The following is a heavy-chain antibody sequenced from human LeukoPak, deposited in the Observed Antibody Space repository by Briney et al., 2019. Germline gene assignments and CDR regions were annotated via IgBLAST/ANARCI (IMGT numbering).Heavy chain of an antibody. CDR2: INPNSGGT. CDR1: GYTFTAYY. Sequence: ASVKVSCKASGYTFTAYYIHWVRQAPGQGLEWMGWINPNSGGTNYAQKFQGRVTMTRDTSSSTAYMELSRLRSDDTAVYYCARDHSYYDSGSYSNVDYWGQGTLGTVSS. D-gene: IGHD3-10*01. CDR3: ARDHSYYDSGSYSNVDY. J-gene: IGHJ4*02. V-gene: IGHV1-2*02.